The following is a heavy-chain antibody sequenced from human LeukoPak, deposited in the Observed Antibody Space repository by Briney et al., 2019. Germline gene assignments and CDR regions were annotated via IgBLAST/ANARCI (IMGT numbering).Heavy chain of an antibody. CDR3: AKGQHYGSGSYYNGYYFDY. D-gene: IGHD3-10*01. CDR1: GFTFSSYA. J-gene: IGHJ4*02. CDR2: ISGSGGST. Sequence: PGGSLRLSCAASGFTFSSYAMSRVRQAPGKGLEWVSAISGSGGSTYYADSVKGRFTISRDNSKNTLYLQMNSLRAKDTAVYYCAKGQHYGSGSYYNGYYFDYWGQGTLVTVSS. V-gene: IGHV3-23*01.